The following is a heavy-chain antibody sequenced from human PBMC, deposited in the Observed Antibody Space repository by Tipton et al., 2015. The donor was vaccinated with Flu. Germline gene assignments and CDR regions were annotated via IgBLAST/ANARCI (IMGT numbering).Heavy chain of an antibody. CDR1: GGSFSGYY. CDR3: ARGGRAPLRSSWSNAFDI. D-gene: IGHD6-13*01. V-gene: IGHV4-34*01. Sequence: TLSLTCAVYGGSFSGYYWCWIRQPPGKGLEWIGEINHSGSTNYNPSLKSRVTISVDTSKNQFSLKLSSVTAADTAVYYCARGGRAPLRSSWSNAFDIWGQGTVVTVSS. CDR2: INHSGST. J-gene: IGHJ3*02.